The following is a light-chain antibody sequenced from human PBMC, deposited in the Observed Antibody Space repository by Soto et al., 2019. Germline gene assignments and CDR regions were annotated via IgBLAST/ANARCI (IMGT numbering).Light chain of an antibody. V-gene: IGKV1-27*01. CDR1: QCISNY. CDR3: QKYNSAPRIT. CDR2: AAS. J-gene: IGKJ5*01. Sequence: DIQMTQSPSSLSASVGDRVTITCRSSQCISNYLAWYQQKPGKVPKLLIYAASTLQSGVPSRFSGSGSGIDFTLTISSLKPEDVETYYCQKYNSAPRITFGQGTRLEIK.